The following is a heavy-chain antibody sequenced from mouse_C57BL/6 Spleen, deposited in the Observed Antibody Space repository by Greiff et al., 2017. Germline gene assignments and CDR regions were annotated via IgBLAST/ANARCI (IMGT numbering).Heavy chain of an antibody. D-gene: IGHD5-1*01. Sequence: VQLQQSGPELVKPGASVKISCKASGYAFSSSWMNWVKQRPGQGLEWIGRIYPGDGDTNYNGKFKGKATLTADKSSSTAYMQLSSLTSEDSAVYFCARSTPYAMDYWGQGTSVTVSS. CDR2: IYPGDGDT. J-gene: IGHJ4*01. V-gene: IGHV1-82*01. CDR1: GYAFSSSW. CDR3: ARSTPYAMDY.